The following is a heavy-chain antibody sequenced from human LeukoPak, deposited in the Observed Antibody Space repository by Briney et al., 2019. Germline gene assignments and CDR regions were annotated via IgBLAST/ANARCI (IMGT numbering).Heavy chain of an antibody. CDR2: ISPIFGTA. V-gene: IGHV1-69*06. CDR3: ARAADSSSYEIGVNWFDP. Sequence: SVKVSCKASGGTFSSYAISWVRQAPGQGLEWMGGISPIFGTANYAQNFQGRVTITADKSTSTAYMELSSLRSEDTAVYYCARAADSSSYEIGVNWFDPWGQRTLVTVSS. D-gene: IGHD6-13*01. CDR1: GGTFSSYA. J-gene: IGHJ5*02.